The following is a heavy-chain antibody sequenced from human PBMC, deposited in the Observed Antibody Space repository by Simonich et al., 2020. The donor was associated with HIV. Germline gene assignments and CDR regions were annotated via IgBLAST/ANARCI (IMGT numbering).Heavy chain of an antibody. Sequence: VQLVESGGGVVQPGRSLRVSCAASGFTFSSYDMNWVRQAPGKGLEWVSYISSRGSTIYYADSLKGRFTITRDNAKNSLYLQMNSLRAEDTAIYYCARDPFPHSPIWPMGAFDIWGQGTMVTVSS. CDR3: ARDPFPHSPIWPMGAFDI. D-gene: IGHD1-26*01. CDR1: GFTFSSYD. CDR2: ISSRGSTI. J-gene: IGHJ3*02. V-gene: IGHV3-48*03.